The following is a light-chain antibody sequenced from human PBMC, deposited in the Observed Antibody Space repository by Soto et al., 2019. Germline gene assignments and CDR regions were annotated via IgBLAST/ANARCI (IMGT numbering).Light chain of an antibody. J-gene: IGLJ1*01. CDR2: RNN. CDR1: SSNIGSNF. Sequence: QSVLTQPPSASGTPGQRVTISCSGSSSNIGSNFVYWYQQLSGTAPKLLIFRNNQWPSGVPDRFSGSKSGTSASLDISDLRSEDEADYYCAAWDDRLSFYVFGTGTKV. V-gene: IGLV1-47*01. CDR3: AAWDDRLSFYV.